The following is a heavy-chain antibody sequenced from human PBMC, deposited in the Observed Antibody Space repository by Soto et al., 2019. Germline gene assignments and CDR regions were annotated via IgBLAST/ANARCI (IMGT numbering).Heavy chain of an antibody. V-gene: IGHV1-8*01. D-gene: IGHD3-16*02. Sequence: GASVKVSCKAAGCAFPIDDIIWVRQTIGQGLEFMGWMNPSGRNTGYAQKFQGRATFTWNTPTSTAYMDLSGLRSEDTAVYYCARYRTKVPVAFAVWGQGTMVTVSS. CDR2: MNPSGRNT. J-gene: IGHJ3*01. CDR1: GCAFPIDD. CDR3: ARYRTKVPVAFAV.